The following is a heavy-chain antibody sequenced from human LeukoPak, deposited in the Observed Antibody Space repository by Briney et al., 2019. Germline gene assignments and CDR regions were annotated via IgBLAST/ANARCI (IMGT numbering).Heavy chain of an antibody. V-gene: IGHV3-20*01. D-gene: IGHD3-10*01. CDR2: INWNGGST. Sequence: GGSLRLSCAASGFTFDDYGKSWVRQGPGKGLEWVSGINWNGGSTGYADSVKGRFTISRDNAKNSLYLQMNSLRAEDTALYHCARVNYGSGSYEFDYWSQGTLVTVSS. CDR1: GFTFDDYG. J-gene: IGHJ4*02. CDR3: ARVNYGSGSYEFDY.